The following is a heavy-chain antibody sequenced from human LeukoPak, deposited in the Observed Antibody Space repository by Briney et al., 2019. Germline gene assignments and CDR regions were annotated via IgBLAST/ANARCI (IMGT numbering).Heavy chain of an antibody. D-gene: IGHD2-21*01. CDR2: ISGSGGST. Sequence: GGSLRLSCAASGFTFSNYAMSWVRQAPGKGLEWVSAISGSGGSTYYADSVKGRFTISRDNSKNTLYLQMDSLRAEDTAVYYCAKDHCGGDCYTTPPDWFDPWGQGTLVTVSS. CDR3: AKDHCGGDCYTTPPDWFDP. J-gene: IGHJ5*02. CDR1: GFTFSNYA. V-gene: IGHV3-23*01.